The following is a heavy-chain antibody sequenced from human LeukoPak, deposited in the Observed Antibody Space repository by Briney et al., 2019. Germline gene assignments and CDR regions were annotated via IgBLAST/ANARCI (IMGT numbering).Heavy chain of an antibody. J-gene: IGHJ3*02. CDR1: GGSLSSGSYY. CDR2: IYTSGST. V-gene: IGHV4-61*02. CDR3: AILSGAFDI. Sequence: SQTLSLTCTVSGGSLSSGSYYWSWIRQPAGKGLEWIGRIYTSGSTYYNPSLKSRVTISVDTSKNQFSLKLSSVTAADTAVYYCAILSGAFDIWGQGTMVTVSS.